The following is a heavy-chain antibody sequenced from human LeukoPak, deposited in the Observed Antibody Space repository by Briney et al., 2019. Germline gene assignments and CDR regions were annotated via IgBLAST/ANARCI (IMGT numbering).Heavy chain of an antibody. CDR3: ARQGPYGSESYYKANWFDP. CDR2: INTNTGNP. Sequence: ASVKVSCKASGYTFSSYAMNWVRQAPGQGLEWMGWINTNTGNPTYAQGFIGRFVFSLDTSVSTAYLQISSLKAEDTAMYYCARQGPYGSESYYKANWFDPWGQGTLVTVSS. J-gene: IGHJ5*02. V-gene: IGHV7-4-1*02. CDR1: GYTFSSYA. D-gene: IGHD3-10*01.